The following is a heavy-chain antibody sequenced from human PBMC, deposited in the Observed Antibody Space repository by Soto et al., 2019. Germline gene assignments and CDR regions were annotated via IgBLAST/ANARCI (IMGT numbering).Heavy chain of an antibody. CDR3: ARAVTWGLDV. CDR2: ISRSSTGI. CDR1: GFTFSLYS. D-gene: IGHD3-10*01. V-gene: IGHV3-48*02. Sequence: EVQLVESGGGLVQPGGSLRLSCAASGFTFSLYSMSWVRQAPGKGLEWVSYISRSSTGIHYADSVEGRFTISRDDATNSMHLQRNSLREGDTAVYYCARAVTWGLDVWGQGTTVSISS. J-gene: IGHJ6*02.